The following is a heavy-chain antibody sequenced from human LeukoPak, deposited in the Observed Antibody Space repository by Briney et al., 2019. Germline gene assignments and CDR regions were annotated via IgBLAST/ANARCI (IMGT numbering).Heavy chain of an antibody. D-gene: IGHD5-12*01. CDR2: ISGSGGST. Sequence: GGSLRLSCAASGFTLSSYAMSWVRQAPGKGLEWVSAISGSGGSTYYADSVKGRFTISRDNSKNTLYLQMNSLRAEDTAVYYYAKEESGYDYVDFAVDYWGQGTLVTVSS. CDR3: AKEESGYDYVDFAVDY. J-gene: IGHJ4*02. V-gene: IGHV3-23*01. CDR1: GFTLSSYA.